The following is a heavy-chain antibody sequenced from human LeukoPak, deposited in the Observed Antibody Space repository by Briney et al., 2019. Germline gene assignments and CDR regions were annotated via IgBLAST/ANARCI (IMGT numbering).Heavy chain of an antibody. Sequence: SETLSLTCTVSGGSISVTNYYWGWIRQPPGKSLEWIGSIYYSGITYYNPSLKSRVTISVDTSKNQFSLKLISVTAADTAVYYCARINGDYFFDHWGQGTLVTVSS. D-gene: IGHD4-17*01. CDR2: IYYSGIT. J-gene: IGHJ4*02. CDR3: ARINGDYFFDH. V-gene: IGHV4-39*01. CDR1: GGSISVTNYY.